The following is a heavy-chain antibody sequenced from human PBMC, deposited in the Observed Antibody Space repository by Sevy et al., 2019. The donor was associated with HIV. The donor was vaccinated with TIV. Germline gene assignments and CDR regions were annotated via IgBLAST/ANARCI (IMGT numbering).Heavy chain of an antibody. CDR1: GGSFSGYY. V-gene: IGHV4-34*01. D-gene: IGHD3-10*01. CDR3: ARKGITKNWFDP. Sequence: SDTLSLTCAVYGGSFSGYYWSWIRQPPGKGLEWIGEINHSGSTNYNPSLKSRVTISVDTSKNQFSLKLSSVTAADTAVYYCARKGITKNWFDPWGQGTLVTVSS. J-gene: IGHJ5*02. CDR2: INHSGST.